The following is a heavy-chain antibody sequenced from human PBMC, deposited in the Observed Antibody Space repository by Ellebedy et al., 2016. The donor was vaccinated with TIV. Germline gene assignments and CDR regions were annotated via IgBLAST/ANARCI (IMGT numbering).Heavy chain of an antibody. CDR3: AKIYKSDRGWNVADY. D-gene: IGHD1-1*01. CDR1: GFTFSDYW. J-gene: IGHJ4*02. V-gene: IGHV3-7*03. CDR2: IKPGGNEK. Sequence: GESLKISCAASGFTFSDYWMNWVRQAPGKGLEWVANIKPGGNEKFYVGSVVGRFTISRDNANNSLYLQMNSLKTEDTAVYYCAKIYKSDRGWNVADYWGQGTLVTVSS.